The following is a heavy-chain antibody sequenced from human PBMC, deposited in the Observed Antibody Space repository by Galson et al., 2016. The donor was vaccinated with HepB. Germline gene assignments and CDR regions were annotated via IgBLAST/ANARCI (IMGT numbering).Heavy chain of an antibody. CDR1: GFTFSSYS. Sequence: SLRLSCAASGFTFSSYSMNWVRQAPGKGLEWVSSISSSSSYIYYAGSVKGRFTISRDNAKNSLYLQMNSLRAEDTAVYYCARDVCGGDWCYYYGMDVWGQGTTVTVSS. CDR2: ISSSSSYI. J-gene: IGHJ6*02. V-gene: IGHV3-21*04. D-gene: IGHD2-21*02. CDR3: ARDVCGGDWCYYYGMDV.